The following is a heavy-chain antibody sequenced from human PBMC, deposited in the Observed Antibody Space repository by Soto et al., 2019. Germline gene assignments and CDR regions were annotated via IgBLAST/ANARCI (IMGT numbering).Heavy chain of an antibody. CDR3: ARAHYGDYGYGMDV. J-gene: IGHJ6*02. V-gene: IGHV4-30-2*01. Sequence: QLQLQESGSGLVKPSQTLPLTCAVAGGSISSGGYSWSWIRQPPGKDLEWIGYSYHSGSTYYNPSLKSRVTISVDRSKNQSALKLSSVTAADTAVYYCARAHYGDYGYGMDVWGHGTTVTVSS. D-gene: IGHD4-17*01. CDR1: GGSISSGGYS. CDR2: SYHSGST.